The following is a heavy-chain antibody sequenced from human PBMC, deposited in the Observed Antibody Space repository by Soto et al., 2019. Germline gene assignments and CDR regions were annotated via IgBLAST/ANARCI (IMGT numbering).Heavy chain of an antibody. CDR2: ISWNSGSI. CDR3: AKGSSYDFWSGFNY. CDR1: GFTFDDYA. D-gene: IGHD3-3*01. Sequence: EVQLVESGGGLVQPGRSLRLSCAVSGFTFDDYAMHWVRQASGKGLEWVSGISWNSGSIDYADSVKGRFTISRDNAKNSLYLQMNSLRTEDTALYYCAKGSSYDFWSGFNYWGQGTLVTVSS. V-gene: IGHV3-9*01. J-gene: IGHJ4*02.